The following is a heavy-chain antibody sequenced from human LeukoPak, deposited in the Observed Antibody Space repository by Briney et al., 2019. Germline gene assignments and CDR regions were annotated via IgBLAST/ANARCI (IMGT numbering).Heavy chain of an antibody. D-gene: IGHD1-26*01. CDR2: INHSGST. Sequence: SETLSLTCAVYGGSFSGYYWSWIRQPPGKGLEWIGEINHSGSTNYNPSLKSRVTISVDTSKNQFSLKLSSVTAADTAVYYCARQEDGTSFGTWGQGTMVTVSS. J-gene: IGHJ3*02. CDR1: GGSFSGYY. CDR3: ARQEDGTSFGT. V-gene: IGHV4-34*01.